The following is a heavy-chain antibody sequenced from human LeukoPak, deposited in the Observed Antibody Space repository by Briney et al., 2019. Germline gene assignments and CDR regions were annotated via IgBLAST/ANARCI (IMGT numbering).Heavy chain of an antibody. CDR2: ISYDGSNK. D-gene: IGHD4-17*01. Sequence: GGSLRLSCAASGFTFSSYAMHWVRQAPGKGLEWVAVISYDGSNKYYADSVKGRFTISRDNSKNTLYLQMNSLRAEDTAVYYCASGTTVTTGDAFDIWGQGTMVTVSS. CDR3: ASGTTVTTGDAFDI. V-gene: IGHV3-30-3*01. CDR1: GFTFSSYA. J-gene: IGHJ3*02.